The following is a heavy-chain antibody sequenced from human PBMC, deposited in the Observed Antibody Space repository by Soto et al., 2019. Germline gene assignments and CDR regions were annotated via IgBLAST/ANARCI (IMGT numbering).Heavy chain of an antibody. Sequence: EVQLVESGGGLVQPGGSLRLSCAASGFTFSSYSMNWVRQAPGKGLEWVSYISSSSSTIYYADSVKGRFTISRDNAKNSLYLQMNSLRDEDTAVYYCAIGGYCGGDCYVDAFDIWGQGTMVTVSS. V-gene: IGHV3-48*02. CDR2: ISSSSSTI. D-gene: IGHD2-21*02. CDR3: AIGGYCGGDCYVDAFDI. J-gene: IGHJ3*02. CDR1: GFTFSSYS.